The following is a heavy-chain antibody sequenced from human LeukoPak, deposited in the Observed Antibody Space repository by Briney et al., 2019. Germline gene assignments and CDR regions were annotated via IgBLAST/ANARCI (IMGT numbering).Heavy chain of an antibody. CDR2: IYYSGST. Sequence: SETLSLTCTVSGGSISSYYWSWIRQPPGRGLEWIGYIYYSGSTNYNPSLKSRVSISVDTSKNQFSLKLSSVTAADTAVYYCARSRGYSGYDSGWFDPWGQGTLVTVSS. D-gene: IGHD5-12*01. CDR1: GGSISSYY. CDR3: ARSRGYSGYDSGWFDP. J-gene: IGHJ5*02. V-gene: IGHV4-59*01.